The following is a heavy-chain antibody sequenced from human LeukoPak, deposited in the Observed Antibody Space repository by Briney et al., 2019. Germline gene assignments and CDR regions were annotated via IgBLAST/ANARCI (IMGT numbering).Heavy chain of an antibody. CDR3: AIRARRWELPRGGYFQH. D-gene: IGHD1-26*01. J-gene: IGHJ1*01. CDR1: GGAFRGYY. Sequence: SETLSLTCAVSGGAFRGYYWSWIRQPPGKRLEWIGEIYHIGSTNYHPSLESRVTISVDTSKNQFSLKLSSVTAADTAVYYCAIRARRWELPRGGYFQHWGQGTLVTVSS. CDR2: IYHIGST. V-gene: IGHV4-34*01.